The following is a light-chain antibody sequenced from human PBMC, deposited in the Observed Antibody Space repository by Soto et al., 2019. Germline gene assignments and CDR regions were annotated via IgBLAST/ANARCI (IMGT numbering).Light chain of an antibody. CDR3: QQSYSTWCT. CDR1: QSISSY. Sequence: DIQMTQSPSSLSASVGDRVTITCRASQSISSYLNWYQQKPGKAPKLLIYAASSLQSGVPSRFSGSGSGTDFTLTISSLQPEEFATYYCQQSYSTWCTFGQGTKLEIK. J-gene: IGKJ2*02. V-gene: IGKV1-39*01. CDR2: AAS.